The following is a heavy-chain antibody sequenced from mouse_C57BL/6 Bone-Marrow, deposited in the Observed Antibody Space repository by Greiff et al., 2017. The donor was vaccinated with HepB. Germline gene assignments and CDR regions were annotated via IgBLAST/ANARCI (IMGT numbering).Heavy chain of an antibody. V-gene: IGHV5-2*01. CDR3: ASYDYDEGFAY. J-gene: IGHJ3*01. D-gene: IGHD2-4*01. Sequence: EVKLMESGGGLVQPGESLKLSCESNEYEFPSHDMSWVRKTPEKRLELVAAINSDGGSTYYPDTMERRFIISRDNTKKTLYLQMSSLRSEDTALYDCASYDYDEGFAYWGQGTLVTVSA. CDR1: EYEFPSHD. CDR2: INSDGGST.